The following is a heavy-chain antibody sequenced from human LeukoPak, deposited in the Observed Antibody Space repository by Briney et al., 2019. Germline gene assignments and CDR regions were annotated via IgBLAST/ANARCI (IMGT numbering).Heavy chain of an antibody. CDR1: GFTFSSYG. V-gene: IGHV3-30*02. Sequence: GGSLRLSCAASGFTFSSYGMHWVRQAPGKGLEWVAFIRYDGSNKYYADSVKGRVTISRDNSKNTLYLQMNSLRAEDTAVYYCAGDLASSSWYVDRFDPWGQGTLVTVSS. J-gene: IGHJ5*02. CDR3: AGDLASSSWYVDRFDP. CDR2: IRYDGSNK. D-gene: IGHD6-13*01.